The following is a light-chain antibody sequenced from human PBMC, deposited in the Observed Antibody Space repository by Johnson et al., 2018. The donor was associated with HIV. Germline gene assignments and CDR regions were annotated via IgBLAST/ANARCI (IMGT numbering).Light chain of an antibody. Sequence: QSVLTQPPSVSAAPGQKVTISCYGSSSNIGNNYVSWYQQLPGTAPKLLIYENNKRPSGIPDRFSGSKSGTSATLGITGLPTGDEADYYCGTWDSSLSAVFGTGTKVTVL. J-gene: IGLJ1*01. V-gene: IGLV1-51*02. CDR2: ENN. CDR1: SSNIGNNY. CDR3: GTWDSSLSAV.